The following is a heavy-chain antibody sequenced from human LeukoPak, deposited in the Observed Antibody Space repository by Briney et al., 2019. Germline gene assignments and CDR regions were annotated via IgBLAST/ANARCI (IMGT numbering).Heavy chain of an antibody. D-gene: IGHD1-26*01. CDR3: ARDRLPVGATGWFDP. CDR2: IIPIFDTA. CDR1: GGTFSSYA. Sequence: SVKVSFKASGGTFSSYAINWVRQAPGQGLEWMGGIIPIFDTADYAQTFQGRVTITADESTSTAYMELTSLRSEDTAVYYCARDRLPVGATGWFDPWGQGTLVTVSS. V-gene: IGHV1-69*13. J-gene: IGHJ5*02.